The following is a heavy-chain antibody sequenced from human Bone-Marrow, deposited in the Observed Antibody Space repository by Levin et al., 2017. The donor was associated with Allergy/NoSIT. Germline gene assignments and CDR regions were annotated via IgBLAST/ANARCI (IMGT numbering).Heavy chain of an antibody. CDR2: IYWDGAE. CDR3: THTYFHDLLTPYVDS. D-gene: IGHD3-9*01. CDR1: GFSINANGVG. V-gene: IGHV2-5*02. Sequence: SGPTLVKPTQTLTLTCTFSGFSINANGVGVGWVRQPPGKALQWLALIYWDGAERYNPVLKDRLTLTTSASTNQVVLSLTDMDPVAHAPYYCTHTYFHDLLTPYVDSWGQGTLVTVSS. J-gene: IGHJ4*02.